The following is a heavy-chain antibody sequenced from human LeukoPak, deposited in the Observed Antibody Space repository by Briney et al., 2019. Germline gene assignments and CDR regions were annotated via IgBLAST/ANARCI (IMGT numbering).Heavy chain of an antibody. CDR3: ARAMYSASSRGRLSDY. Sequence: GGSLRLSCSASGFTFNTYDMNWVRQAPGKGLEWISYISSSSSIKYYADSVKGRFTISRDNAKNSLYLQMNSLRDDDTAVYYCARAMYSASSRGRLSDYWGQGTLVTVSP. CDR1: GFTFNTYD. V-gene: IGHV3-48*02. CDR2: ISSSSSIK. D-gene: IGHD1-26*01. J-gene: IGHJ4*02.